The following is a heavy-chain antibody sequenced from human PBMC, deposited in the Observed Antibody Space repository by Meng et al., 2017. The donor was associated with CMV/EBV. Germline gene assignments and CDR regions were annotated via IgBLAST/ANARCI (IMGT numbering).Heavy chain of an antibody. D-gene: IGHD6-19*01. CDR3: ARARGRIAVPEDYFDY. Sequence: GFTFNNDWMHWVRQAPGKGLVWVSRINSDGSSTNYADSVKGRFTISRDNAKNTLYLQMNSLRAEDTAVYYCARARGRIAVPEDYFDYWGQGTLVTVSS. CDR1: GFTFNNDW. J-gene: IGHJ4*02. V-gene: IGHV3-74*01. CDR2: INSDGSST.